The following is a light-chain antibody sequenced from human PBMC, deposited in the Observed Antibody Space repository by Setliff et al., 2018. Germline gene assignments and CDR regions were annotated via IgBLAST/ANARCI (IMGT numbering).Light chain of an antibody. J-gene: IGLJ3*02. Sequence: QSALTQPASVSGSPGQSITISCTGTSSDVGGYTYVSWYQHHPGKAPKLIIYEVSNRPSGISNRFSGSKSGNTASLTISGLQAEDEADYFCNSYTSSSTPVFGGGTKVTVL. CDR3: NSYTSSSTPV. CDR2: EVS. CDR1: SSDVGGYTY. V-gene: IGLV2-14*01.